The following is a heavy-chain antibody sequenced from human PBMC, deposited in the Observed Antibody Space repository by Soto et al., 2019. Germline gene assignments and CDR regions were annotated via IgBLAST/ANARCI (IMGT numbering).Heavy chain of an antibody. CDR1: GGTFSSYA. CDR2: IIPIFGTA. J-gene: IGHJ6*02. CDR3: ARVSGGSTAPRNYYYYYYGMDV. V-gene: IGHV1-69*13. D-gene: IGHD1-7*01. Sequence: ASVKVSCKASGGTFSSYAISWVRQAPGQGLEWMGGIIPIFGTANYAQKFQGRVTITADESTSTAYMELSSLRSEDTAVYYCARVSGGSTAPRNYYYYYYGMDVWGQGTTVTVSS.